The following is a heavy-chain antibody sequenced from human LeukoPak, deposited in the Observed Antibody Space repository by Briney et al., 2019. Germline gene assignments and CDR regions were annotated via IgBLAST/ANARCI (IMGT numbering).Heavy chain of an antibody. CDR1: GFILNSYG. CDR3: ARDRHCVNGVCHSPAGMDV. J-gene: IGHJ6*02. D-gene: IGHD2-8*01. V-gene: IGHV3-33*01. Sequence: GRSLRLSCAASGFILNSYGMHWVRQAPGKGLEWAADIWFDGKNQHFADSVRGRFAISRDNSKNTVYLQINSLRAEDTAVYYCARDRHCVNGVCHSPAGMDVWGQGTTVTVSS. CDR2: IWFDGKNQ.